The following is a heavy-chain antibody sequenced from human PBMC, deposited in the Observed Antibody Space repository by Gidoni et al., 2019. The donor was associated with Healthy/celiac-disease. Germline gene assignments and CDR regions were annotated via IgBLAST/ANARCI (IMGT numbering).Heavy chain of an antibody. V-gene: IGHV3-23*01. Sequence: EVHLLESGGGLLQPGGSLRLSCAASGFTFSSYAMSWVRQAPGKGLEWVSAISGSGGSTDYADSVKGRFTISRDNSKNTLYLQMNSLRAEDTAVYYCAKDSSIAARVGMTVIWGQGTMVTVSS. D-gene: IGHD6-6*01. J-gene: IGHJ3*02. CDR3: AKDSSIAARVGMTVI. CDR1: GFTFSSYA. CDR2: ISGSGGST.